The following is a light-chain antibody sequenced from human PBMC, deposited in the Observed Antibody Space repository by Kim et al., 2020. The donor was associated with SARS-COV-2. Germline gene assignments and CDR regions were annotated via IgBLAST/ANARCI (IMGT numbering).Light chain of an antibody. V-gene: IGLV6-57*02. CDR3: QSSDGSNLL. J-gene: IGLJ3*02. CDR2: EDD. Sequence: NFMLTQPHSMSESPGKTVTISCTGSGGSIASTFVQWYQQRPGSAPTTVIYEDDNRPAGVPDRFSGSIDGSSNSASLTISGLKTEDEADYYCQSSDGSNLLFGGGPQLTVL. CDR1: GGSIASTF.